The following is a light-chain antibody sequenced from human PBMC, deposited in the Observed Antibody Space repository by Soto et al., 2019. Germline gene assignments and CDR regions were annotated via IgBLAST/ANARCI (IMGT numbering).Light chain of an antibody. CDR1: SSDVGGYNY. J-gene: IGLJ1*01. CDR2: VVS. Sequence: QSVLTQPASVSGSPGQSITISCTGTSSDVGGYNYVSWYQQHPGKAPKLMIYVVSNRPSGVSNRFSGSKSGNTASLTISGLQAEDEADYYCSSYTSSSTPYVLGTGTKVTVL. CDR3: SSYTSSSTPYV. V-gene: IGLV2-14*01.